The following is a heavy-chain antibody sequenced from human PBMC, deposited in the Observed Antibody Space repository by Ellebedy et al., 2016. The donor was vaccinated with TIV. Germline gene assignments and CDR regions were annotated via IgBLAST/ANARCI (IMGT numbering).Heavy chain of an antibody. CDR3: ARITSSSWYQYYYGMDV. CDR2: INHSGST. J-gene: IGHJ6*02. D-gene: IGHD6-13*01. CDR1: GGSISSYY. V-gene: IGHV4-34*01. Sequence: SETLSLTXTVSGGSISSYYWSWIRQPPGKGLEWIGEINHSGSTNYNPSLKSRVTISVDTSKNQFSLKLSSVTAADTAVYYCARITSSSWYQYYYGMDVWGQGTTVTVSS.